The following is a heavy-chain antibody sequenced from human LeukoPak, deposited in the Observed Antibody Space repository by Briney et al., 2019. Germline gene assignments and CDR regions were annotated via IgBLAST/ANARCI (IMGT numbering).Heavy chain of an antibody. CDR1: GFTFSSYS. CDR3: ATVYGGYDSPPTNWFDP. V-gene: IGHV3-21*01. J-gene: IGHJ5*02. CDR2: ISSSSSYK. Sequence: GGSLRLSCVASGFTFSSYSMNWVRQAPGKGLEWVSSISSSSSYKYYADSLKGRFTISRDNAKNSLYLQMNSLRVEDTAVYYCATVYGGYDSPPTNWFDPWGQGTLVTVSS. D-gene: IGHD3-16*01.